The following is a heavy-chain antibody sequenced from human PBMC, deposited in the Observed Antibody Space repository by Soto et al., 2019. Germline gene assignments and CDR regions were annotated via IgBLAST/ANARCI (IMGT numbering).Heavy chain of an antibody. V-gene: IGHV2-5*02. CDR3: AHSYWRLTCDY. CDR2: ICSDDDK. J-gene: IGHJ4*02. CDR1: GFSLSTSGVG. Sequence: QITLKESGPTLVKPTQTLTLTCTFSGFSLSTSGVGVGWIRQPPGKALEWLALICSDDDKRSSPSLKSRLAITKDTSNNQVVLTMTNMDPVDTATYYCAHSYWRLTCDYWGQGTLVTVSS. D-gene: IGHD5-12*01.